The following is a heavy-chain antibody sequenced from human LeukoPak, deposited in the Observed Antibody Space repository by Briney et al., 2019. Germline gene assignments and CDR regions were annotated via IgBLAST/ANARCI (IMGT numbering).Heavy chain of an antibody. V-gene: IGHV3-30*03. CDR1: GFTFSSYG. Sequence: GGTLRLSCAASGFTFSSYGMSWVRQAPGKGLEWVAVISYDGSNKYYADSVKGRFTISRDNSKNTLYLQMNSLRAEDTAVYYCASTMELNAFDIWGQGTMVTVSS. D-gene: IGHD4/OR15-4a*01. J-gene: IGHJ3*02. CDR3: ASTMELNAFDI. CDR2: ISYDGSNK.